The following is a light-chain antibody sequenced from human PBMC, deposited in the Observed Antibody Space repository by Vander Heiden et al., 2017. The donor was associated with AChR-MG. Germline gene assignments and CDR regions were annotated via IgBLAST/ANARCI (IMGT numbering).Light chain of an antibody. Sequence: EIVLTQSPGTLSSSPGERATLSCRASESVSSSYLAWYQQKPGQAPKLIIYGAASRATGVPDRFSGSGSGTDFTLTITRLEPEDFAVYYCQQYSRSPGTFGQGTKVEVK. CDR1: ESVSSSY. J-gene: IGKJ1*01. CDR2: GAA. CDR3: QQYSRSPGT. V-gene: IGKV3-20*01.